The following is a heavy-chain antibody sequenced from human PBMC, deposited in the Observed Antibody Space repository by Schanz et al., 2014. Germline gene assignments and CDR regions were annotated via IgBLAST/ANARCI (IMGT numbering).Heavy chain of an antibody. Sequence: QVHLVESGGGVVQPGRSLRLSCAASGFTFSSYGMHWVRQAPGRGLEWVALIWYDGSNKYYAESVKGRFTISRDNPKNTLYLQMNSLRAEDTAVYYCARDAVALVPEYFMDVWGKGTPVTVSS. V-gene: IGHV3-33*01. CDR3: ARDAVALVPEYFMDV. CDR1: GFTFSSYG. CDR2: IWYDGSNK. D-gene: IGHD2-15*01. J-gene: IGHJ6*03.